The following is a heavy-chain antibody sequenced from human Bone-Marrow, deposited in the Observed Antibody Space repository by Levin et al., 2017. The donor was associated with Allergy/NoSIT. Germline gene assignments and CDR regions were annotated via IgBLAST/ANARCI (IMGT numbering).Heavy chain of an antibody. D-gene: IGHD3-16*01. CDR1: GYRFTAYL. CDR3: ARAPGGFRFWFDP. Sequence: ASVKVSCKTSGYRFTAYLIHWVRRAPGQGLEWVGWINPDSGDTKYAQKFQDRVTLTRDTSINTAYMDLTSLTSDDTAVYYCARAPGGFRFWFDPWGQGTLVIVSS. V-gene: IGHV1-2*02. J-gene: IGHJ5*02. CDR2: INPDSGDT.